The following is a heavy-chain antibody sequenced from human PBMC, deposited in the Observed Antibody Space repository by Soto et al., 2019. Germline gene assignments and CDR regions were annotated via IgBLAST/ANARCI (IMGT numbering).Heavy chain of an antibody. CDR2: ISAYNGNT. CDR1: GYTFTSYG. V-gene: IGHV1-18*04. CDR3: ARCRQDTIFGVVISTPYYYYGMDV. D-gene: IGHD3-3*01. J-gene: IGHJ6*02. Sequence: VASVKVSCKASGYTFTSYGISWVRQAPGQGLEWMGWISAYNGNTNYAQKLQGRVTMTTDTSTSTAYMELRSLRSDDTAVYYCARCRQDTIFGVVISTPYYYYGMDVWGQGTTVTVYS.